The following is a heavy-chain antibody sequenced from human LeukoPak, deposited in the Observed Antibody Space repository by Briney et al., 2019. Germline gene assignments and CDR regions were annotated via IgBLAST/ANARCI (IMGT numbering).Heavy chain of an antibody. Sequence: GGSLRLSCEASGFTFSDHHMDWVRQAPGKGLEWVGRTRNKARSYTTEYAASVKGRFTVSRDDSKNSLYLQMNSLNTEDTAVYHCARAPSISPAGFFDYWGQGTLVTVSS. J-gene: IGHJ4*02. CDR1: GFTFSDHH. CDR2: TRNKARSYTT. D-gene: IGHD6-13*01. CDR3: ARAPSISPAGFFDY. V-gene: IGHV3-72*01.